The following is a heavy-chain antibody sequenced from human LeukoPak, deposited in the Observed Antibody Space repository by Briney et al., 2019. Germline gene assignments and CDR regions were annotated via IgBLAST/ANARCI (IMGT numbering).Heavy chain of an antibody. CDR2: IRYDGSNK. D-gene: IGHD3-3*01. CDR1: GFTFSSYG. J-gene: IGHJ3*02. CDR3: AKEDVDYDFWSGYYNGPNLGAFDI. Sequence: QPGGSLRLSCAASGFTFSSYGMHWVRQAPGKGLEWVAFIRYDGSNKYYADSVKGRFTISRDNSKNTLYLQMNSLRAEDTAVYYCAKEDVDYDFWSGYYNGPNLGAFDIWGQGTMVTVSS. V-gene: IGHV3-30*02.